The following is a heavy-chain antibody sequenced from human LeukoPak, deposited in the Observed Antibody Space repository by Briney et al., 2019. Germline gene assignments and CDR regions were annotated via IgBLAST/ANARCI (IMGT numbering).Heavy chain of an antibody. CDR2: IWYDGSNE. CDR3: VPDFEVRSPLIPENFDF. Sequence: GGSLRLSCAASGFTFSSYGMHWVRQAPGKGLEWVAVIWYDGSNEYYGDSVKGRFTVSRDNFKDTMYLRMNSLRAEDTAVYYCVPDFEVRSPLIPENFDFWGQGTLVTVSS. V-gene: IGHV3-30*02. CDR1: GFTFSSYG. J-gene: IGHJ4*02. D-gene: IGHD3-9*01.